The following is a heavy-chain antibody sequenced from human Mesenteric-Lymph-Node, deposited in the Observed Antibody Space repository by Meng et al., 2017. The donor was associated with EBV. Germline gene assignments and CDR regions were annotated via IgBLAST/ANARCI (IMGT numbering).Heavy chain of an antibody. CDR2: T. CDR3: TRALGDSTAY. D-gene: IGHD3-16*01. Sequence: TTYADSVKGRFTISRDNAKNSLYLLMNNLRVEDTAVYYCTRALGDSTAYWGQGTLVTVS. J-gene: IGHJ4*02. V-gene: IGHV3-11*06.